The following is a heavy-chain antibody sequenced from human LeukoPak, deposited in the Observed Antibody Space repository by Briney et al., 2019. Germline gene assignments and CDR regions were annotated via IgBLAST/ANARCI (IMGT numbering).Heavy chain of an antibody. CDR2: IGIDVRDS. D-gene: IGHD1-1*01. CDR3: TRRVRGTPDY. Sequence: GGSLRLSCAAPGFTFSNYVMTWVRQAPGKGLEWVSAIGIDVRDSDYADSVKGRFTISRDNSKNTVYLQMNSLRAEDTVLYYYTRRVRGTPDYGGRGTLVTV. V-gene: IGHV3-23*01. J-gene: IGHJ4*02. CDR1: GFTFSNYV.